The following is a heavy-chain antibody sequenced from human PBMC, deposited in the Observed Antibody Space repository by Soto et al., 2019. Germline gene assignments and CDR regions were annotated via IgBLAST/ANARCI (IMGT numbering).Heavy chain of an antibody. D-gene: IGHD3-3*01. CDR2: IDPSDSYT. CDR3: ARGKKVLRFLEWLPDAFDI. CDR1: GYSFTSYW. V-gene: IGHV5-10-1*01. J-gene: IGHJ3*02. Sequence: GESLKISCKGSGYSFTSYWISWVRQMPGKGLEWMGRIDPSDSYTNYSPSFQGHVTISADKSISTAYLQWSSLKASDTAMYYCARGKKVLRFLEWLPDAFDIWGQGTMVTVSS.